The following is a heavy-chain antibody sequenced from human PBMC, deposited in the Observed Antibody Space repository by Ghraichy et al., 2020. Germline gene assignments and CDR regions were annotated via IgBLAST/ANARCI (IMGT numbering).Heavy chain of an antibody. D-gene: IGHD1-26*01. Sequence: GESLNISCKGSGYSFTSYWIGWVRQMPGKGLEWMGIIYPGDSDTRYSPSFQGQVTISADKSISTAYLQWSSLKASDTAMYYCARQGRKVGATKGLTLFDYWGQGTLVTVFS. V-gene: IGHV5-51*01. CDR1: GYSFTSYW. J-gene: IGHJ4*02. CDR2: IYPGDSDT. CDR3: ARQGRKVGATKGLTLFDY.